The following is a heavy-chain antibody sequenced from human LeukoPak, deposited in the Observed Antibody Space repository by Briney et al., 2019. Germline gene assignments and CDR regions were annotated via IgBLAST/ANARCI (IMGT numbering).Heavy chain of an antibody. CDR3: AELGITMIGGV. V-gene: IGHV3-21*01. CDR1: GFTFSSYS. J-gene: IGHJ6*04. Sequence: PGGSLRLSCAASGFTFSSYSMNWVRQAPGKGLEWVSSISSSSSYIYYADSVKGRFIVSRDNAKNSLYLQMNSLRAEDTAVYYCAELGITMIGGVWGKGTTVTISS. D-gene: IGHD3-10*02. CDR2: ISSSSSYI.